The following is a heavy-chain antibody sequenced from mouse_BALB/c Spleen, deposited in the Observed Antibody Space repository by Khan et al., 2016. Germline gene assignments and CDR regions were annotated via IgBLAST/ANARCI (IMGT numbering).Heavy chain of an antibody. CDR3: AREGVRRGFAY. CDR1: GFTFSDYY. CDR2: ISDGGSYT. Sequence: EVELVESGGGLVKAGGSLKLSCAASGFTFSDYYMYWVRQTPEKRLEWVATISDGGSYTYYPDSVKGRFTISRDNAKNNLSLQMSSLKSEDSAMHYCAREGVRRGFAYWGQGTLVTVSA. D-gene: IGHD2-14*01. J-gene: IGHJ3*01. V-gene: IGHV5-4*02.